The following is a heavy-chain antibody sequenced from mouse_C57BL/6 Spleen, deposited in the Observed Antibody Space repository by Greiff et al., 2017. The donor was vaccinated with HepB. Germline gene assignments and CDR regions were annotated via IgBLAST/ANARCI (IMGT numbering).Heavy chain of an antibody. CDR1: GYSITSGYY. V-gene: IGHV3-6*01. J-gene: IGHJ2*01. CDR2: ISYDGSN. D-gene: IGHD1-1*01. CDR3: ARGDGSSLDY. Sequence: EVQLQESGPGLVKPSQSLSLTCSVTGYSITSGYYWNWIRQFPGNKLEWMGYISYDGSNNYNPSLKNRIPITRDTSKNQFFLNLNSVTTEDTATYYCARGDGSSLDYWGQGTTLTVSS.